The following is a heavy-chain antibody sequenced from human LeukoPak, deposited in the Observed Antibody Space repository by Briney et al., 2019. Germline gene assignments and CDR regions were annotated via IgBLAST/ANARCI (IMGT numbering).Heavy chain of an antibody. V-gene: IGHV4-61*02. D-gene: IGHD6-6*01. CDR2: IYPSGTT. CDR3: ARGRGYSSSSKGIYYYYYYMDV. CDR1: GGSINSGTYY. J-gene: IGHJ6*03. Sequence: SETLSLTCTVSGGSINSGTYYWSWIRQPVGKGLEWIGRIYPSGTTNYNPSLKSRVTISVDTSKNQFSLKLSSVTAADTAVYYCARGRGYSSSSKGIYYYYYYMDVWGKGTTVTVSS.